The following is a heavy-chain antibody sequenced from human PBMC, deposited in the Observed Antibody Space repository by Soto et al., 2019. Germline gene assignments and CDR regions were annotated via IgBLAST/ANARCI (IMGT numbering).Heavy chain of an antibody. CDR1: GYPFGGYA. Sequence: QVQLVQSGAEVKKPGASVKVSCKASGYPFGGYAIGWVRQAPGQGLEWMGWVSAHTGHSGYAQRFQGGVTLTTETSTSTAYMELRGLRSDDTAVYYCARPSTSYGDYGWSLAYWGQGTLVTVSS. V-gene: IGHV1-18*01. CDR2: VSAHTGHS. J-gene: IGHJ4*02. CDR3: ARPSTSYGDYGWSLAY. D-gene: IGHD4-17*01.